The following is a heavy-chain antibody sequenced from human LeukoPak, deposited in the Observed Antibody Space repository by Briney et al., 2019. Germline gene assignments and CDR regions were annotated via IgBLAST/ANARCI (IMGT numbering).Heavy chain of an antibody. CDR1: GGSFSGNY. Sequence: LSLTCAFYGGSFSGNYWSWIRQPPGKGLEWVSYISSSGSTIYYADSVKGRFSISRDNAKNSLYLQMSSLRAEDTAVYYCARIRAISSSYSYDCWGQGTLVTVSS. J-gene: IGHJ4*02. CDR2: ISSSGSTI. CDR3: ARIRAISSSYSYDC. D-gene: IGHD6-13*01. V-gene: IGHV3-11*04.